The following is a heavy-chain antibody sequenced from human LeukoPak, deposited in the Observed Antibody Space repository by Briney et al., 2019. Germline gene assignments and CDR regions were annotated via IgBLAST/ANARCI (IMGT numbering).Heavy chain of an antibody. CDR3: ATVAPEDYYFDY. CDR2: IIPIFATA. D-gene: IGHD3/OR15-3a*01. J-gene: IGHJ4*02. CDR1: GGTFSSYA. V-gene: IGHV1-69*13. Sequence: GASVKVSCKASGGTFSSYAISWVRQAPGHGLEWMGGIIPIFATANYAQKFQGRVTITADESTSTAYMELSSLRSEDTAVYYCATVAPEDYYFDYWGQGTLVTVSS.